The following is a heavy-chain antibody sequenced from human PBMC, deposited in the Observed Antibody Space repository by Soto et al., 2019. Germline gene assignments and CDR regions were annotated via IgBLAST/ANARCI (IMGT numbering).Heavy chain of an antibody. Sequence: QVQLQESGPGLVKPSQTLSLTCTVSGDSISSGNYYWSWIRQPPGKGLEWIGYIQYSGSTYYNPSLKSRLTISVDTSKNQFSLKLSSMTAADTAVYYCARGTYCIRTYCYDSWGQGTLVTVSS. J-gene: IGHJ4*02. CDR3: ARGTYCIRTYCYDS. CDR1: GDSISSGNYY. D-gene: IGHD2-2*01. V-gene: IGHV4-30-4*01. CDR2: IQYSGST.